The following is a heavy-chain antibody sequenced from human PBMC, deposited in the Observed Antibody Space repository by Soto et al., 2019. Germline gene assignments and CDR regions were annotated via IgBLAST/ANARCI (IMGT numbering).Heavy chain of an antibody. CDR1: GFTFTTCW. CDR3: ASRTCEVNYYEVFDY. Sequence: PRGSLRLSCAASGFTFTTCWMTWVRQAPGKGLEWVANINKDGSEKFYVDSVKGRFTISRDNAKNSLFLQMNSLRAEDTAVYYCASRTCEVNYYEVFDYWGQGALVTVSS. V-gene: IGHV3-7*03. CDR2: INKDGSEK. J-gene: IGHJ4*02. D-gene: IGHD3-3*01.